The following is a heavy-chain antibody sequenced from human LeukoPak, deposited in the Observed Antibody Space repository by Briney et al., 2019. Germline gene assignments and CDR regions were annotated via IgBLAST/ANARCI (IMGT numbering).Heavy chain of an antibody. V-gene: IGHV4-59*01. D-gene: IGHD3-10*01. Sequence: SETLSLTCTVSGGSISSYYWSWIRQPPGKGLEWIGYIYYSGSTNYNPSLKSRVTISVDTSKNQFSLKLSSVTAADTAVYYCARAIGYGSGSYDAESGAFDIWGQGTMVTVSS. J-gene: IGHJ3*02. CDR3: ARAIGYGSGSYDAESGAFDI. CDR2: IYYSGST. CDR1: GGSISSYY.